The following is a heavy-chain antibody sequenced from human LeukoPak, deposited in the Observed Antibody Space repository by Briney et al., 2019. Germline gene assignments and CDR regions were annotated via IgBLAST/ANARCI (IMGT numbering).Heavy chain of an antibody. CDR2: IYPGDSDT. D-gene: IGHD5-12*01. CDR3: ARLESGYSGYDGTYFDY. Sequence: NAGESLKISCKGSGYSFTSYCIGWVRQMPGKGLEWMGIIYPGDSDTRYSPSFQGQVTISADKSISTAYLQWSSLKASDNAMYYCARLESGYSGYDGTYFDYWGQGTLVTVSS. CDR1: GYSFTSYC. J-gene: IGHJ4*02. V-gene: IGHV5-51*01.